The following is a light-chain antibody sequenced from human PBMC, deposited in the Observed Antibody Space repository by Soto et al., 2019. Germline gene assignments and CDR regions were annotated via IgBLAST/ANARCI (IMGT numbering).Light chain of an antibody. CDR2: GAS. CDR3: QQYGSSPLT. V-gene: IGKV3-20*01. Sequence: EIVLTQSPGTLSLSPGERATLSCRASQSVSSSHLAWYQQNPGRAPRLLISGASSRATGIPDRFSASGSGTDFTLTISRLEPADFAVYYCQQYGSSPLTFGGGTKVEIK. CDR1: QSVSSSH. J-gene: IGKJ4*01.